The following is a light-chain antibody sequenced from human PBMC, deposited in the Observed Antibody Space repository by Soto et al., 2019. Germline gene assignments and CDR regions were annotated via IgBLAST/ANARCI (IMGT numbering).Light chain of an antibody. V-gene: IGLV2-14*01. J-gene: IGLJ2*01. Sequence: QSVLTQPASVSGSPGQSITISCTGTSSDVGAYNYVSWYQQYPGKAPKLMIYEVSNRPSGVSNRFSGSKSGNTASLTISGLRAEDEADYYCSSFTTSSTLLFGGGTKVTVL. CDR2: EVS. CDR1: SSDVGAYNY. CDR3: SSFTTSSTLL.